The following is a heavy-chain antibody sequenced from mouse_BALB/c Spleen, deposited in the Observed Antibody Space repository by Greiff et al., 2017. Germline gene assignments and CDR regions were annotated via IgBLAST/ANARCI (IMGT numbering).Heavy chain of an antibody. CDR3: TPLVAATGDWYFDV. CDR1: GYTFTSYW. D-gene: IGHD1-1*01. CDR2: IDPSDSYT. Sequence: VQLQQPGAELVKPGASVKMSCKASGYTFTSYWMHWVKQRPGQGLEWIGVIDPSDSYTSYNQKFKGKATLTVDTSSSTAYMQLSSLTSEDSAVYYCTPLVAATGDWYFDVWGAGTTVTVSS. J-gene: IGHJ1*01. V-gene: IGHV1S127*01.